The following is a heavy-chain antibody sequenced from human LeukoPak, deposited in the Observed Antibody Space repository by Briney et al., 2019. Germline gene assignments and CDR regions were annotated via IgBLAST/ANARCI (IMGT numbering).Heavy chain of an antibody. D-gene: IGHD3-22*01. J-gene: IGHJ3*02. V-gene: IGHV4-59*01. CDR3: ARGYDSSGYYAFDI. Sequence: SETLSLTCTVSGGSISSYYWSWIRQPPGKGLEWIGYIYNSGSTIYNPSLKSRVTISLDTSKNQFSLKLSSVTAADTAVYYCARGYDSSGYYAFDIWGQGTMVTVSS. CDR2: IYNSGST. CDR1: GGSISSYY.